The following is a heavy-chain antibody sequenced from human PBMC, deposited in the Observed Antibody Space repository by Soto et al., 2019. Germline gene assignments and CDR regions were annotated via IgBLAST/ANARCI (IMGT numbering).Heavy chain of an antibody. CDR1: GGTFSSYA. CDR2: IIPIFGTA. V-gene: IGHV1-69*13. Sequence: SVKVSCKASGGTFSSYAISWVRQAPGQGLEWMGGIIPIFGTANYAQKFQGRVTITADESTSTAYMELSSLRSEDTAVYYCARGFKQWLVRYYYYGMDVWGQGTTVTVSS. J-gene: IGHJ6*02. D-gene: IGHD6-19*01. CDR3: ARGFKQWLVRYYYYGMDV.